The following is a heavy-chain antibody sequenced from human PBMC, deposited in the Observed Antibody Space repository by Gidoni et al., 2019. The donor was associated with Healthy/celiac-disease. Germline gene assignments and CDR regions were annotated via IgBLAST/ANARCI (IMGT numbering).Heavy chain of an antibody. CDR2: IYHSGST. V-gene: IGHV4-38-2*01. CDR3: ASGRGVSPDY. D-gene: IGHD3-3*01. Sequence: QVQLQESGPGLVKPSETLSLTCAVSGYSISSGYYWGWIRQPPGKGLEWIGSIYHSGSTYYNPSLKSRVTISVDTSKNQFSLKLSSVTAADTAVYYCASGRGVSPDYWGQGTLVTVSS. CDR1: GYSISSGYY. J-gene: IGHJ4*02.